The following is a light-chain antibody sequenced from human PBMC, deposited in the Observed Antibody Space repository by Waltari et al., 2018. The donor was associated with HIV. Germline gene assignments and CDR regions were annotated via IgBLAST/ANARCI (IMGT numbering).Light chain of an antibody. V-gene: IGKV3-11*01. CDR2: DAS. Sequence: EIVLTQSPATLSLSPGERATLSCRASQSVGTFLAWYQQKPGQAPRLLIFDASNRATGIPARFSGSESGTDFTLTISSLEPEDFALYYCQQRTNWPQNTFGGGTKVEIK. CDR3: QQRTNWPQNT. J-gene: IGKJ4*01. CDR1: QSVGTF.